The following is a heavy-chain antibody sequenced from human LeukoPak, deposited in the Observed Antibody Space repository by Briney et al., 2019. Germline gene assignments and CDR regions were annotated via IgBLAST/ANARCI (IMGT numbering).Heavy chain of an antibody. J-gene: IGHJ6*02. Sequence: GGSLRLSCAASGFTFSSYWMNWVRQAPGKGLEWVAIIKQDGSVKHYVDSVRGRLTISRDNVKNLLYLQMNSLKTEDTAAYYCTKHGEYYYYGMDVWGQGTTVTVSS. V-gene: IGHV3-7*03. CDR1: GFTFSSYW. CDR2: IKQDGSVK. CDR3: TKHGEYYYYGMDV. D-gene: IGHD3-10*01.